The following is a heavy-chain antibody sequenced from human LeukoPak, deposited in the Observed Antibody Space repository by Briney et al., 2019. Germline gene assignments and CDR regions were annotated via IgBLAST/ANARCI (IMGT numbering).Heavy chain of an antibody. V-gene: IGHV1-2*02. D-gene: IGHD5-24*01. CDR2: INPNSGGT. Sequence: ASVKVSCKASGYTFTDYYMHWVRQAPGQGVEWMGWINPNSGGTNNAQNLEGRVTMTRDTSISTAYIEPGRLRSDDTAVYYCARLGEMATIDYWGQGTLVTVSS. CDR3: ARLGEMATIDY. CDR1: GYTFTDYY. J-gene: IGHJ4*02.